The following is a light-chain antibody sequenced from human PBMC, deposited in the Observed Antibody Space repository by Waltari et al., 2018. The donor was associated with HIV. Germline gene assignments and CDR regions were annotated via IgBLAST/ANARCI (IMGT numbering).Light chain of an antibody. J-gene: IGLJ3*02. CDR3: AAWDGSLSGRV. Sequence: QSVLTQPPSASGTPGQRVTISCSGSSSTIGSNYVSWYQQLPGTAPKLLIYRNNQRPSGVPDRFSGSKSGTSASLAISGLRSEDEAAYYCAAWDGSLSGRVFGGGTKLTVL. CDR2: RNN. V-gene: IGLV1-47*01. CDR1: SSTIGSNY.